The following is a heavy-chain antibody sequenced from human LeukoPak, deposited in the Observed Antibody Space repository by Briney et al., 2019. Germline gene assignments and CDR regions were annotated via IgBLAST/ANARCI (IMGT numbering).Heavy chain of an antibody. Sequence: ASVKVSCKASGYTFINYDINWVRQATGQGLEWMGWMNPKSGKSGSAQKFQGRLTITRNTSITTDYMELSSLRSEDTAVYYCARVSWNDVLGSYYMDVWGKGTTVTISS. CDR2: MNPKSGKS. CDR1: GYTFINYD. V-gene: IGHV1-8*01. J-gene: IGHJ6*03. CDR3: ARVSWNDVLGSYYMDV. D-gene: IGHD1-1*01.